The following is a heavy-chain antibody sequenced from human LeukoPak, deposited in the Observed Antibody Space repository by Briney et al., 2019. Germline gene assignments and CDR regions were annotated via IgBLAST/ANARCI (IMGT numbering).Heavy chain of an antibody. D-gene: IGHD3-3*01. CDR2: IYPGDSDT. CDR3: ARRSYDFWSGYEEYYFDY. Sequence: GESLKISCKGSGYGFTSYWIGWVRQMRGKGMEWMGIIYPGDSDTRYSPSFQGQVTISADKSISTAYLQWSSMKASDTAMYYCARRSYDFWSGYEEYYFDYWGQGTLVTVSS. CDR1: GYGFTSYW. V-gene: IGHV5-51*01. J-gene: IGHJ4*02.